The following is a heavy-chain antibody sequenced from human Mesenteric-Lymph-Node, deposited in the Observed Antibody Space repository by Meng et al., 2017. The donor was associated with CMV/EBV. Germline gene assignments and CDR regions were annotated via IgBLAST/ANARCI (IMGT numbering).Heavy chain of an antibody. J-gene: IGHJ4*02. CDR1: GYSLNSYS. CDR2: INPSGGRV. CDR3: ARDVVCGTPSRYNKFDY. D-gene: IGHD2-2*01. Sequence: ASVKVSCKASGYSLNSYSINWVRQGPGQGLEWMGMINPSGGRVAYAQKFQGRVTMTRDTSTSTFYMELSSLTSEDTAVYYCARDVVCGTPSRYNKFDYWGQGTLVTVSS. V-gene: IGHV1-46*02.